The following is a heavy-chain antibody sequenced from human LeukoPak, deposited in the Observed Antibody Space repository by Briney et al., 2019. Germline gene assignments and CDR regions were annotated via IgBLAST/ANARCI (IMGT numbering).Heavy chain of an antibody. CDR2: IYYSGST. CDR1: GGSISSSPYY. V-gene: IGHV4-39*01. CDR3: ARHASVDGNWPRPLDY. J-gene: IGHJ4*02. Sequence: PSETLSLTCTVSGGSISSSPYYWGWIRQPPGKGLEWIGNIYYSGSTYYNASLKTRVTISVDTSKNQFSLKLTSVTAADTAVYYCARHASVDGNWPRPLDYWGQGRLVTVSS. D-gene: IGHD6-19*01.